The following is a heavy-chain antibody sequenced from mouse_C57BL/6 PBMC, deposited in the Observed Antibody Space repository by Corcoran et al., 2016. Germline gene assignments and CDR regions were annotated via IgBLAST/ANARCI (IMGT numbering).Heavy chain of an antibody. CDR1: GYTFTDYY. Sequence: EVQLQQSGPELVKPGASVKISCKASGYTFTDYYMNWVKQSHGKSLEWIGDINPNNGGTSYNQKFKGKATLTVDKSSSTAYMELRSLTSEDSAVYYCARWSYDGYYRGYAMDYWGQGTSVTVSS. CDR2: INPNNGGT. J-gene: IGHJ4*01. CDR3: ARWSYDGYYRGYAMDY. V-gene: IGHV1-26*01. D-gene: IGHD2-3*01.